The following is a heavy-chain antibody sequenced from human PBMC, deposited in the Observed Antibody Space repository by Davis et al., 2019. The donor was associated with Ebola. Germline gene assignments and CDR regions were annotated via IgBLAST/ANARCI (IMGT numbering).Heavy chain of an antibody. V-gene: IGHV1-46*01. Sequence: ASVKVSCKAAGYTFTSYFLHWVRQAPGQGLEGMGIVNPSDGNTIYAPKFQGRVIMTRDKSISTAYMELSRLRSDDTAVYYCSRDLEGRDGDSWSYYYNYMDVWGKGNTVTVSS. CDR1: GYTFTSYF. CDR2: VNPSDGNT. J-gene: IGHJ6*03. CDR3: SRDLEGRDGDSWSYYYNYMDV. D-gene: IGHD6-13*01.